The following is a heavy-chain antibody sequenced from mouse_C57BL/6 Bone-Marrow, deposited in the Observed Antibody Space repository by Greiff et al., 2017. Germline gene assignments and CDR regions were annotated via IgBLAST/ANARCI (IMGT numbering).Heavy chain of an antibody. CDR2: ISSGGSYT. D-gene: IGHD1-1*01. J-gene: IGHJ4*01. Sequence: EVQLKESGGGLVKPGGSLKLSCAASGFTFSSYGMSWVRQTPDKRLEWVATISSGGSYTYYPDSVKGRFTISRDNAKNTLYLQMSSLKSEDTAMYYCARQGIVDYAMAYWGQGTSVTVSS. CDR1: GFTFSSYG. V-gene: IGHV5-6*01. CDR3: ARQGIVDYAMAY.